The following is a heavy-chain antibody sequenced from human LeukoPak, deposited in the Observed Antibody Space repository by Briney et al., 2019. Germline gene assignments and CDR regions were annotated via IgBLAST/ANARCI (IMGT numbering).Heavy chain of an antibody. V-gene: IGHV3-30-3*01. J-gene: IGHJ4*02. CDR1: GFTFTNYA. Sequence: GGSLRLSCAASGFTFTNYAIHWVRQAPGKGLEWVALISYDGSIKYYADPVKGRFTISRDNSKNTLYLQMNSLRAEDTAVYYCARDRGYCSGGSCPLDYWGQGTLVTVSS. CDR3: ARDRGYCSGGSCPLDY. CDR2: ISYDGSIK. D-gene: IGHD2-15*01.